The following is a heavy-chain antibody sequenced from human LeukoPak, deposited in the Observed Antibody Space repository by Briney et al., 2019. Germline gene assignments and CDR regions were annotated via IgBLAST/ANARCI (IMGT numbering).Heavy chain of an antibody. Sequence: SHTLPLTCSVSGGYISCGGYPWRWIPQPPGEGLEWIGYLYQIGITYYNPPLQTRVTISGDRSKNQFSQRLSSVTAADTAVDYCARSREMATSGLGAFDSWGQGTMVTVSS. J-gene: IGHJ3*02. CDR2: LYQIGIT. CDR1: GGYISCGGYP. CDR3: ARSREMATSGLGAFDS. D-gene: IGHD5-24*01. V-gene: IGHV4-30-2*01.